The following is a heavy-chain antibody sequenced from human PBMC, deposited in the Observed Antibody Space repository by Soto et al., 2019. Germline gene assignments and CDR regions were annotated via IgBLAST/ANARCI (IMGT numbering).Heavy chain of an antibody. D-gene: IGHD1-1*01. CDR1: GGTFTSA. Sequence: QVQLVQSGADMKKPGSSVRVSCKASGGTFTSAISWVRQAPGQGLEWVGVVFPVFASANYAQKFQGRVTITADKSTRTAYMELSSLGTEDTAVYYCATYTGRKEGTDYWGQGTLVNVSS. CDR3: ATYTGRKEGTDY. V-gene: IGHV1-69*06. CDR2: VFPVFASA. J-gene: IGHJ4*02.